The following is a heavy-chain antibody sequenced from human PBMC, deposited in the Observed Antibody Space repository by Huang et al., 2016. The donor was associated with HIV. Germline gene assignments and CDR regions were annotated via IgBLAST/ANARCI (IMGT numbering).Heavy chain of an antibody. D-gene: IGHD2-2*01. CDR1: GFTFSNAW. CDR2: IKRKTDGGKT. J-gene: IGHJ6*02. CDR3: SSGSTSSPDYYYYYGMEV. V-gene: IGHV3-15*01. Sequence: EVQLVESGGGLVKPGGSLRLSCAASGFTFSNAWMSWGRRGPGKGLVLVGRIKRKTDGGKTDYAAPVKGRFTISRDDSKKTLYLKMNSLKSEDTAVYYCSSGSTSSPDYYYYYGMEVWGQGTTVTVSS.